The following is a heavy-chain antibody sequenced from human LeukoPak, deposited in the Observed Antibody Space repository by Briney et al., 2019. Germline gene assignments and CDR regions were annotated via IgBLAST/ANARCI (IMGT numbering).Heavy chain of an antibody. D-gene: IGHD4-23*01. CDR2: IYYSGST. Sequence: SETLSLTCTVSGGSISTSGSYWGWIRQPPGKGLDWIGSIYYSGSTLYNPSLKSRVTISVDTSKNQFSLKLSSVTAADTAVYYCARATAVASFDHWGQGTLVTVSS. J-gene: IGHJ4*02. CDR1: GGSISTSGSY. CDR3: ARATAVASFDH. V-gene: IGHV4-39*07.